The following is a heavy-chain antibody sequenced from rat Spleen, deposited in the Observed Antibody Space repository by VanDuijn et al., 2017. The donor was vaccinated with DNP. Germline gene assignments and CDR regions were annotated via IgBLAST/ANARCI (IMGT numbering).Heavy chain of an antibody. V-gene: IGHV5-19*01. D-gene: IGHD1-12*02. J-gene: IGHJ4*01. CDR3: ATQYYYDGSYYYALDA. Sequence: EVQLVESGGGLVQPGRSLKLSCAASGFTFSNYGMNWIRQAPTKGLEWVASIGPSGGSTYYRDSVKGRFTISRDNAKSTLYLQMDSLRSEDTATYYCATQYYYDGSYYYALDAWGQGTSVTVPS. CDR1: GFTFSNYG. CDR2: IGPSGGST.